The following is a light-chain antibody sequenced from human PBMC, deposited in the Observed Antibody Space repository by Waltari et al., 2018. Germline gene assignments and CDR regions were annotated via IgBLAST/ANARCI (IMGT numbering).Light chain of an antibody. CDR1: QSISNW. CDR2: KAS. CDR3: QQYNSYSLLT. V-gene: IGKV1-5*03. J-gene: IGKJ4*01. Sequence: DIQMTQYPSTLSASAGDRVTITCRASQSISNWLAWYQQKPGKAPKHLIYKASTLESGVPSRFSGSGSWTEFTLTISSLQPDDFATYYCQQYNSYSLLTFGGGTKVEIK.